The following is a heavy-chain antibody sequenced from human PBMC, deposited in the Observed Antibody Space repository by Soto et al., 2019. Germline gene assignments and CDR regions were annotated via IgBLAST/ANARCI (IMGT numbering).Heavy chain of an antibody. CDR3: ATGDDFWSGAHYFDY. Sequence: ASVKVSCKVSGYTLTELSMHWVRQAPGKGLEWMGGFDPEDGETIYAQKFQGRVTMTEDTSTDTAYMELSSLRSEDTAVYYCATGDDFWSGAHYFDYWGQGTLVTVSS. CDR2: FDPEDGET. J-gene: IGHJ4*02. CDR1: GYTLTELS. V-gene: IGHV1-24*01. D-gene: IGHD3-3*01.